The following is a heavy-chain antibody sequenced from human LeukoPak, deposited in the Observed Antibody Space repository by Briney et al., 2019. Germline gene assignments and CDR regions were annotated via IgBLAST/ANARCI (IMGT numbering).Heavy chain of an antibody. Sequence: GGSLRLSCTASGFTFSSYAMVWVRQAPRKGLEWVSAISTSGADASYAPSLKGRFTVSRDNSKNTLSLQMNSLRAADTALYYCAKGQNGALRDYWGQGTLVTVSS. CDR3: AKGQNGALRDY. CDR2: ISTSGADA. J-gene: IGHJ4*02. D-gene: IGHD4-17*01. V-gene: IGHV3-23*01. CDR1: GFTFSSYA.